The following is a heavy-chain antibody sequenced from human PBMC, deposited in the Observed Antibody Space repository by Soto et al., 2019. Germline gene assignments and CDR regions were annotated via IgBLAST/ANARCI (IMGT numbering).Heavy chain of an antibody. CDR3: ARGYHYYDSSGYDKWDAFDI. J-gene: IGHJ3*02. V-gene: IGHV3-21*01. Sequence: EVQLVESGGGLVKPGGSLRLSCAASGFTFSSYSMNWVRQAPGKGLEWVSSISSSSSYIDYADSVKGRFTISRDNAKNSLYLQRNSLRAEDTAVYYCARGYHYYDSSGYDKWDAFDIWGQGTMVTVSS. CDR1: GFTFSSYS. CDR2: ISSSSSYI. D-gene: IGHD3-22*01.